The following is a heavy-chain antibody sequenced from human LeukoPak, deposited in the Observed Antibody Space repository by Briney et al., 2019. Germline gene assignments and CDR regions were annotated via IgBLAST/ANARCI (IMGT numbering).Heavy chain of an antibody. CDR1: GFTFSNYA. CDR2: ISGSGGST. D-gene: IGHD3-10*01. Sequence: GGSLRLSCAASGFTFSNYALTWVRQAPGKGLEWVSSISGSGGSTYYADSVKARFTISRDNSKNTLYLQMNSLRAEDTAVYYCAKTSPSDWFGELLQYYFDYWGQGTLVTVSS. J-gene: IGHJ4*02. CDR3: AKTSPSDWFGELLQYYFDY. V-gene: IGHV3-23*01.